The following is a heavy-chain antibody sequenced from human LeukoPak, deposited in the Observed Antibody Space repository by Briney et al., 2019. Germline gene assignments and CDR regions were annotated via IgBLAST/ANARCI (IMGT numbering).Heavy chain of an antibody. V-gene: IGHV4-59*08. D-gene: IGHD3-3*01. CDR3: ARGRFLEWLSILDYFDY. CDR2: INNSGST. J-gene: IGHJ4*02. CDR1: GGFTTSYY. Sequence: SETLSLTCTVSGGFTTSYYWSWIRQPPGKGLEWIGCINNSGSTNSNPSLKSRVTISVDTSKNQFSLKLSSVTAADTAVYYCARGRFLEWLSILDYFDYWGQGTLVTVSS.